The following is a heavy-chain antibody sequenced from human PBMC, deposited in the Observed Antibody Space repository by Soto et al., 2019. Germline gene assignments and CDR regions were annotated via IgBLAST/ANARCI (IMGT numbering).Heavy chain of an antibody. CDR3: ARDPYGDYILGWFDP. D-gene: IGHD4-17*01. J-gene: IGHJ5*02. V-gene: IGHV3-30-3*01. Sequence: QVQLVESGGGVVQPGRSLRLSCAASGFTFSSYAMHWVRQAPGKGLEWVAVISYDGSNKYYADSVKGRFTISRDNSKNTRYLQMNSLRAEDTAVYYCARDPYGDYILGWFDPWGQGTLVTVSS. CDR2: ISYDGSNK. CDR1: GFTFSSYA.